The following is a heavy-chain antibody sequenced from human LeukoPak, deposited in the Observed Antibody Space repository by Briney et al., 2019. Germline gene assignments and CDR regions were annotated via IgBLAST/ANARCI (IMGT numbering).Heavy chain of an antibody. J-gene: IGHJ4*02. CDR2: ISAYNGNT. Sequence: ASVKVSCKASGYTFTSYGISWVRQAPGQGLEWMGWISAYNGNTNYAQKLQGRVTMTTDTSTSTAYMELRSLRSDDTAVYYCARDSCQVLRQQLTFDYWGQGTLVTVSS. CDR1: GYTFTSYG. V-gene: IGHV1-18*01. CDR3: ARDSCQVLRQQLTFDY. D-gene: IGHD6-13*01.